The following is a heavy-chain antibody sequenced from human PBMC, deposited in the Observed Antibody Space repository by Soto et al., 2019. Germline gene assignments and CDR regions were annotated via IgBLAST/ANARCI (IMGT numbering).Heavy chain of an antibody. V-gene: IGHV1-8*01. Sequence: GASLKISCTTCVYTFTNNDINWVRQAPGQGLEWIGWMNTNTNTTDSAEVFEGRVSLTRDNSISTAYMQLNSLKIDDTAVYYCAREVVETSSLWLDPWGQGTLVTVSS. CDR3: AREVVETSSLWLDP. CDR1: VYTFTNND. CDR2: MNTNTNTT. D-gene: IGHD6-6*01. J-gene: IGHJ5*02.